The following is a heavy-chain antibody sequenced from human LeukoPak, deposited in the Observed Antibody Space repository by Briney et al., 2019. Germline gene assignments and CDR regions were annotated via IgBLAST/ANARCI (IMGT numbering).Heavy chain of an antibody. J-gene: IGHJ4*02. CDR1: GFTFSSYA. CDR2: ISDHESGSNE. Sequence: PGRSLRLSCAASGFTFSSYAFHWVRQAPGKGLEWVALISDHESGSNEYYAASVKGRFTISRDNSRKTLSLQMNTLRIEDTAVYYCARSRGYCGGEAQCDFTSWGQGTLVTVSS. CDR3: ARSRGYCGGEAQCDFTS. V-gene: IGHV3-30-3*01. D-gene: IGHD2-21*01.